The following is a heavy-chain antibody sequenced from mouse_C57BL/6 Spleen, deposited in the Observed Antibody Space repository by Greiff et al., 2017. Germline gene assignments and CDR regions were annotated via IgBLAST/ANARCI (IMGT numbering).Heavy chain of an antibody. Sequence: EVKLVESGGGLVQPGGSLKLSCAASGFTFSNYWMNWVRQSPEKGLEWVAQIRLKSDNYATYYAESVKGRFTISRDDSKSSVYLQMNNLRAEDTGNYYCTHYYDGSSRDWYFDVWGTGTTVTVSS. D-gene: IGHD1-1*01. CDR1: GFTFSNYW. J-gene: IGHJ1*03. CDR2: IRLKSDNYAT. CDR3: THYYDGSSRDWYFDV. V-gene: IGHV6-3*01.